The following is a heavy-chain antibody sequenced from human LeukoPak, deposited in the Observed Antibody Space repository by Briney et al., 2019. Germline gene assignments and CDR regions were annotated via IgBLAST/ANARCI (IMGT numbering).Heavy chain of an antibody. J-gene: IGHJ4*02. CDR1: GGSISNSNYY. D-gene: IGHD3-9*01. Sequence: SETLSLTCTVSGGSISNSNYYWGWIRQPPGKGLEWIGSIYYSGSTYYNPSLKSRVTISVDTSKNQFSLKLSSVTAADTAVYYCARDPTSYYDILTGYRDYFDYWGQGTLVTVSS. CDR3: ARDPTSYYDILTGYRDYFDY. V-gene: IGHV4-39*07. CDR2: IYYSGST.